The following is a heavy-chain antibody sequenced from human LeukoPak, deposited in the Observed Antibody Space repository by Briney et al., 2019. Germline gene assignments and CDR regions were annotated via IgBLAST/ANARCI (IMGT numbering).Heavy chain of an antibody. Sequence: PGGSLRLSCAASGSTFNRFAMHWVRQAPGKGLEWVAVISYDGSDKYYADSVKGRFTISRDNSKNTLYLQMNSLRAEDTAVYYCAGGPQQLGFYYYYGMDVWGQGTTVTVSS. J-gene: IGHJ6*02. CDR3: AGGPQQLGFYYYYGMDV. D-gene: IGHD6-13*01. CDR2: ISYDGSDK. V-gene: IGHV3-30*03. CDR1: GSTFNRFA.